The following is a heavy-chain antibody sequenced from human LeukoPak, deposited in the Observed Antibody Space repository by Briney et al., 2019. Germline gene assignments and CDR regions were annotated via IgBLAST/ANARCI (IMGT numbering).Heavy chain of an antibody. Sequence: SETLSLTCTVSGGSISSFYWSWIRQPPGKGLEWIGYIYYSGSTNYNPSLKSRVTISVDTSKNQFSLKLSSVTAADTAVYYCARDCYDILTGHDAFDIWGQGTMVTVSS. CDR1: GGSISSFY. CDR3: ARDCYDILTGHDAFDI. V-gene: IGHV4-59*01. D-gene: IGHD3-9*01. J-gene: IGHJ3*02. CDR2: IYYSGST.